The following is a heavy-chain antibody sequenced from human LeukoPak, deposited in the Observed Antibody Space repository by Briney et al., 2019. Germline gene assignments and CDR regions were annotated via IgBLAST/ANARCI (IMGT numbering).Heavy chain of an antibody. CDR3: AKRGPSTVTYNYYFDY. V-gene: IGHV3-23*01. CDR1: GFTFSSYA. CDR2: ISGSGGST. Sequence: SGGSRRLSCAASGFTFSSYAMSWVRQAPGKGLEWVSAISGSGGSTYYADSVKGRFTISRDNSKNTLYLQMNSLRAEDTAVYYCAKRGPSTVTYNYYFDYWGQGTLVTVSS. J-gene: IGHJ4*02. D-gene: IGHD4-17*01.